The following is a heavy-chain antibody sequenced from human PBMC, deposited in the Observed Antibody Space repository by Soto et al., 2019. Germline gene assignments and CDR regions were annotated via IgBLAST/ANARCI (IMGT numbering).Heavy chain of an antibody. V-gene: IGHV1-18*01. D-gene: IGHD1-26*01. CDR3: ASGRYGDY. CDR2: ISAHNGNT. J-gene: IGHJ4*02. Sequence: QVHLVQSGAEVKKPGASVKVSCKASGYTFTSYGITWVRQAPGQGLEWMGWISAHNGNTDYAQKLQGRVIVTRDTSTSTAYMELRSLISDDTAVYYCASGRYGDYGGQAALVTVSS. CDR1: GYTFTSYG.